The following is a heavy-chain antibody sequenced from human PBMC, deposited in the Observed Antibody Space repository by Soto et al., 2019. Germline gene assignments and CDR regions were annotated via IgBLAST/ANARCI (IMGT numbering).Heavy chain of an antibody. V-gene: IGHV4-61*05. CDR2: IYYSVST. Sequence: SETLSLTCTVSGGSISSSSYYWGWIRQPPGKGLEWIGYIYYSVSTNYNPSLKSRVTISVDTSKNQFSLKLSSVTAADTAVYYCARDKITGLFDYWGQGTLVTVSS. J-gene: IGHJ4*02. CDR1: GGSISSSSYY. D-gene: IGHD2-8*02. CDR3: ARDKITGLFDY.